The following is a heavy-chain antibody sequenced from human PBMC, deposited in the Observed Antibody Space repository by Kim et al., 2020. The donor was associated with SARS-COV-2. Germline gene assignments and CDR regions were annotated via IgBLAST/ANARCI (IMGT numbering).Heavy chain of an antibody. D-gene: IGHD3-10*01. CDR1: GFTFNDYF. J-gene: IGHJ6*02. CDR2: ISASGKTI. CDR3: VREKWFGEDNYYSGMDV. V-gene: IGHV3-11*01. Sequence: GGSLRLSCVASGFTFNDYFMTWIRQAPGKGLEWVSVISASGKTIYYADSVKGRFTISRDNAKKSLFLQMNSQRAEDTAVYFCVREKWFGEDNYYSGMDVWGHGTTVTVSS.